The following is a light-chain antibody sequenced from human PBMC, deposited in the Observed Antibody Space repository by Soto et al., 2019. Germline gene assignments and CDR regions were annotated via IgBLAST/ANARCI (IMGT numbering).Light chain of an antibody. J-gene: IGKJ2*01. CDR3: QQSYSAPRT. CDR1: QSIGTY. Sequence: DIQMTQSPSSLPASVGDRISITCRASQSIGTYLSWYQQKPGKAPKLLIYGASNLQSGVPSRFSGSGSETGFTLTISSLQPEDFATYYCQQSYSAPRTFGQGIKVEIK. V-gene: IGKV1-39*01. CDR2: GAS.